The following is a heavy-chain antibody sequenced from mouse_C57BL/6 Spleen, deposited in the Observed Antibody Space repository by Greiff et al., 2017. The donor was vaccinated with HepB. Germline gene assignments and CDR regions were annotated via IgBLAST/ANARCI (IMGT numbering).Heavy chain of an antibody. V-gene: IGHV1-76*01. D-gene: IGHD1-1*01. CDR2: IYPGSGNT. CDR1: GYTFTNYY. CDR3: ARHWGSSSYAMDY. Sequence: VQLQESGAELVRPGASVKLSCKASGYTFTNYYINWVKQRPGQGLEWIARIYPGSGNTYYNEKFKGKATLTAEKSSSTAYMQRSSLTSEDSAVYCCARHWGSSSYAMDYWGQGTSVTVSS. J-gene: IGHJ4*01.